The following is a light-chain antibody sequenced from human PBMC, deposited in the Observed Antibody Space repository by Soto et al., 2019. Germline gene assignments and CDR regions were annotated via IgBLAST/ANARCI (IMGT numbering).Light chain of an antibody. J-gene: IGKJ2*01. V-gene: IGKV3-11*01. CDR3: QQRSNWPPYT. CDR1: QRVSSY. CDR2: DAF. Sequence: EIVLTQSPATLSLSPGERATLSCRASQRVSSYLAWYQQKPGQAPRLLIYDAFNRATGIPARFSGSGYGTDFTLTISSLEPEDFAVYYCQQRSNWPPYTFGQGTKLEIK.